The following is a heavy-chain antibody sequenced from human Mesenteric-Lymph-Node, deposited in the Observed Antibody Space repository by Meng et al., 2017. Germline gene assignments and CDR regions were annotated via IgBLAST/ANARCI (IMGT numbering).Heavy chain of an antibody. CDR1: GFTFSNYA. CDR3: ARVPRGYYDSSGYHQYFFDY. CDR2: IGGSGGST. D-gene: IGHD3-22*01. V-gene: IGHV3-23*01. Sequence: GESLKISCAASGFTFSNYAMSWVRQAPGKGLEWVSAIGGSGGSTYYADSVKGRFTISRDNSKNTLYLQMNSLRAEDTAVYYCARVPRGYYDSSGYHQYFFDYWGQGTLVTVSS. J-gene: IGHJ4*02.